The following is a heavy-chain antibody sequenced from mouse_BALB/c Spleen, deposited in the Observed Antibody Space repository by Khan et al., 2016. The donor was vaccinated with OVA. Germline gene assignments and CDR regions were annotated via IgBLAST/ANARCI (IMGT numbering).Heavy chain of an antibody. V-gene: IGHV3-2*02. CDR1: GYSITSDYA. CDR2: ISHSGST. CDR3: ARAIMAN. J-gene: IGHJ2*01. Sequence: EVQLQESGPGLVKPSQSLSLTCTVTGYSITSDYAWNWIRQFPGNKLEWMGYISHSGSTSYNPSLKSRISITRDTSKNQFFLQLNSMTTDNTAASYWARAIMANWGEGTTLTVSP.